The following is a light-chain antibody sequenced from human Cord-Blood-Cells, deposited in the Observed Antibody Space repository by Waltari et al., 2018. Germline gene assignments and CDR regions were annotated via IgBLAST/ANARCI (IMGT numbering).Light chain of an antibody. J-gene: IGLJ3*02. CDR3: CSYAGSSTWV. CDR1: SSDVGSYNL. V-gene: IGLV2-23*01. Sequence: QSALTQPASVSGSPGQSITISCTGTSSDVGSYNLVSWYQKHPGKPPKLMIYEGSKRPSGVSNRFSGSKSGNTASLTISGLQAEDEADYYCCSYAGSSTWVFGGGTKLTVL. CDR2: EGS.